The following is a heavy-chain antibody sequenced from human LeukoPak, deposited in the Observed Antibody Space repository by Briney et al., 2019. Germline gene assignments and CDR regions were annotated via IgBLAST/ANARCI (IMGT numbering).Heavy chain of an antibody. D-gene: IGHD3-10*01. CDR2: IYHSGSS. Sequence: PSQTLSLTCAVSGYSISSTNYWAWIRQPPGKGLEWIGSIYHSGSSYYNLSLKTRVTMTVNTSQNRFSLKLNSVTAADTAVYYCARGRGGSGNNILFDCWGQGTLVTVSS. J-gene: IGHJ4*02. V-gene: IGHV4-38-2*01. CDR1: GYSISSTNY. CDR3: ARGRGGSGNNILFDC.